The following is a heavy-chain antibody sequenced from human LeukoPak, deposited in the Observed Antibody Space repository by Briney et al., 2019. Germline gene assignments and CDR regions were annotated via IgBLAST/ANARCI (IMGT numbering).Heavy chain of an antibody. CDR2: ISYDGSNK. V-gene: IGHV3-30*04. Sequence: GGSLRLSCAASGFTFSSYAMHWVRQAPGKGLEWVAVISYDGSNKYYADSVKGRFTISRDNSKNTLYLQMNSLRAEDTAVYYCARAGYSSSWYVPYYFDYWGQGTLVTVSS. CDR3: ARAGYSSSWYVPYYFDY. J-gene: IGHJ4*02. D-gene: IGHD6-13*01. CDR1: GFTFSSYA.